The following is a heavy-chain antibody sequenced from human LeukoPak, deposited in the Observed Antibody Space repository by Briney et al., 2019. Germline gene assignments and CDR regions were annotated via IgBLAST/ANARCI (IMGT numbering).Heavy chain of an antibody. Sequence: GGSLRLSCAASGFTFSNYWMPWVRQAPGKGLVWVLRIKTDGSSTSYADSVKGRFTISRDNAKNTLYLQLNSLRVEDTAIYYCTRDLLVGATPGDYWGQGTLVTVSS. CDR3: TRDLLVGATPGDY. CDR1: GFTFSNYW. CDR2: IKTDGSST. D-gene: IGHD1-26*01. V-gene: IGHV3-74*01. J-gene: IGHJ4*02.